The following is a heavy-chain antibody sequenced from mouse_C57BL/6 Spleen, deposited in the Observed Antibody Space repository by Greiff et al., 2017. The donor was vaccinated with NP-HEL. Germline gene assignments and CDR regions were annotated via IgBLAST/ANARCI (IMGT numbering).Heavy chain of an antibody. Sequence: VQLQQSGAELARPGASVKLSCKASGYTFTSYGIRWVKQRTGQGLEWIGEIYPRSGNTYYNEKFKGKATLTADKSSSTAYMELRSLTSEDSAVYFCARPSYDGYYVGYFDYWGQGTTLTVSS. CDR2: IYPRSGNT. J-gene: IGHJ2*01. CDR3: ARPSYDGYYVGYFDY. CDR1: GYTFTSYG. D-gene: IGHD2-3*01. V-gene: IGHV1-81*01.